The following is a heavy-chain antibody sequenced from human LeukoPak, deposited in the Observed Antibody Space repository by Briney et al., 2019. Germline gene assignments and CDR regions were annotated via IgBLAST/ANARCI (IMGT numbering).Heavy chain of an antibody. Sequence: SVKVSCKASGGTFSSYAISWVRQAPGQGLEWMGGIIPIFGTANYAQKFQGRVTITADESTSTAYMELSSLRSEDTAVYYCAREADYDYVWGSYRSFDYWGQGTLVTVSS. V-gene: IGHV1-69*13. CDR3: AREADYDYVWGSYRSFDY. CDR2: IIPIFGTA. J-gene: IGHJ4*02. D-gene: IGHD3-16*02. CDR1: GGTFSSYA.